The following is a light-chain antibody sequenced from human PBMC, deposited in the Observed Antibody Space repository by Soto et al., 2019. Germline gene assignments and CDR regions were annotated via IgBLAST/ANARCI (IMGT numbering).Light chain of an antibody. V-gene: IGKV3D-15*01. CDR3: QQHGQWPIT. Sequence: EMVIMRSPATLSESPGKRATLSCSASQIFNSNYLAWYQQKPGQAPRLLIYGISKRATDIPDRFSGSGSGTEFTLTISSLQPEDFATYYCQQHGQWPITFGQGTRLEIK. CDR1: QIFNSN. CDR2: GIS. J-gene: IGKJ5*01.